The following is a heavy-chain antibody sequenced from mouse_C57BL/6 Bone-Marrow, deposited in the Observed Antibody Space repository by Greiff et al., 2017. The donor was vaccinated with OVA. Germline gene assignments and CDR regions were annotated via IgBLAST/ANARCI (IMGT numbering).Heavy chain of an antibody. CDR2: ISYDGSN. V-gene: IGHV3-6*01. D-gene: IGHD2-5*01. J-gene: IGHJ3*01. CDR3: ARGGYSNYEGAY. CDR1: GYSITSGYY. Sequence: EVQRVESGPGLVKPSQSLSLTCSVTGYSITSGYYWNWIRQFPGNKLEWMGYISYDGSNNYNPSLKNRISITRDTSKNQFFLKLNSVTTEDTATYYCARGGYSNYEGAYWGQGTLVTVSA.